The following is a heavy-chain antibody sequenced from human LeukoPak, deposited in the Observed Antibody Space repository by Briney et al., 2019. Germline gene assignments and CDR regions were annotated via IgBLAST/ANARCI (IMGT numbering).Heavy chain of an antibody. D-gene: IGHD3-10*01. Sequence: SETLSLTCTVSGDPINNYSWGWFRQSPGKGLEYIGYIYYSGGTDYNPSLKSRVTMSVDTSKNQFSLKMTSVTAADTAVYYCARGLSIRDWYRGVGWFDPWGQGTLVTVSP. CDR3: ARGLSIRDWYRGVGWFDP. CDR2: IYYSGGT. CDR1: GDPINNYS. V-gene: IGHV4-59*12. J-gene: IGHJ5*02.